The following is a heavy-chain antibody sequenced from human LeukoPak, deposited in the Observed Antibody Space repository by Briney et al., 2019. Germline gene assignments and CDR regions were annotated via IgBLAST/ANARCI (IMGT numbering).Heavy chain of an antibody. CDR1: GFPFSDYS. V-gene: IGHV3-48*01. J-gene: IGHJ4*02. D-gene: IGHD1-1*01. CDR3: ARDHRYAFDN. CDR2: ICIDSGRT. Sequence: PGGSLRLSCAASGFPFSDYSMSWVRQAPGKGLEWGSYICIDSGRTKYADSVKGRFTISGDKARNSLYLQMNSLRVEDTAVYFCARDHRYAFDNWGQGTLVTVSS.